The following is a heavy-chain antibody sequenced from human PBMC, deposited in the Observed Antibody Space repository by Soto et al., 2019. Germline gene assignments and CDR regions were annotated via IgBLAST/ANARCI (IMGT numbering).Heavy chain of an antibody. CDR1: GYTFTSYA. D-gene: IGHD3-3*01. Sequence: ASLKVSCKASGYTFTSYAMHWVRQAPGQRLEWMGWINAGNGNTKYSQKFQGRVTITRDTSASTAYMELSSLRSEDTAVYYCARLHTYYDFWSGYYGGTAPGEPPRGYAFDIWGQGTMVTVSS. V-gene: IGHV1-3*01. CDR2: INAGNGNT. CDR3: ARLHTYYDFWSGYYGGTAPGEPPRGYAFDI. J-gene: IGHJ3*02.